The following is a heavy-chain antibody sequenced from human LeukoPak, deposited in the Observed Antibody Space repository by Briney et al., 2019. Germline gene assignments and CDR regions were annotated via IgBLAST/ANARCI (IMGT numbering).Heavy chain of an antibody. CDR2: IYYSGST. CDR1: GGSISSYY. Sequence: SETLSLTCTVSGGSISSYYWSWIRQPPGKGLEWIGYIYYSGSTNYNPSLKSRVTISVDTSKNQCSLKLSSVTAADTAVYYCARESYSSGWYYFDYWGQGTLVTVSS. V-gene: IGHV4-59*01. J-gene: IGHJ4*02. D-gene: IGHD6-19*01. CDR3: ARESYSSGWYYFDY.